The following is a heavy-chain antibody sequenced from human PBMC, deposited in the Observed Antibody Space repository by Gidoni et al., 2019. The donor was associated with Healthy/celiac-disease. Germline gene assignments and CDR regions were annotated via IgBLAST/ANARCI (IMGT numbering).Heavy chain of an antibody. CDR1: SISSGSYY. D-gene: IGHD3-22*01. J-gene: IGHJ4*02. V-gene: IGHV4-61*02. CDR3: ARDPDDYYDSSGHFDY. Sequence: SISSGSYYWSWIRQPAGKGLEWIGRIYTSGSTNYNPSLKSRVTISVDTSKNQFSLKLSSVTAADTAVYYCARDPDDYYDSSGHFDYWGQGTLVTVSS. CDR2: IYTSGST.